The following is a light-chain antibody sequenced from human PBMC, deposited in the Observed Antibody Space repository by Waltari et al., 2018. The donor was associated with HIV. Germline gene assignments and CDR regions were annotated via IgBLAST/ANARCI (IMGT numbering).Light chain of an antibody. V-gene: IGLV3-21*02. CDR1: NIAAIKS. CDR2: DDR. CDR3: QVYSDRGDPVI. J-gene: IGLJ2*01. Sequence: SYVLTQPPSVSVAPGQTARITCGGNNIAAIKSVHWYRKGPGQAPVLVVYDDRDRPSGIPDRFAGSSSGDTATLTISRAEAGDEADYYCQVYSDRGDPVIFGGGTKLTVL.